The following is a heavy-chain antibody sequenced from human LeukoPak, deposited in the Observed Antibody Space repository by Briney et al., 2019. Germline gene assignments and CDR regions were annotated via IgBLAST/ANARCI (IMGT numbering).Heavy chain of an antibody. CDR1: GYTFTSYY. V-gene: IGHV1-46*01. CDR3: ARLGGIEGATNESWFDP. CDR2: INPSGGST. D-gene: IGHD1-26*01. Sequence: ASVKVSYTASGYTFTSYYMHWVRQAPGQGLEWMGIINPSGGSTSYAQKFQGRVTMTRDMSTSTVYMELSSLRSEDTAVYYCARLGGIEGATNESWFDPWGQGTLVTVSS. J-gene: IGHJ5*02.